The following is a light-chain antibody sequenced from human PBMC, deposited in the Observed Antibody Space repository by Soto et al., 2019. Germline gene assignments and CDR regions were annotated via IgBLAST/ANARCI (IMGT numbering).Light chain of an antibody. Sequence: EIVLTQSPGTLSLSPGARDTLSCRASQSVSIHLAWYQQKPGQAPRLLIYDTSTRATGIPARFSGSGSGTEFTLTISSLQSEDFAVYYCQQYSNWPPITFGQGTRLEIK. CDR3: QQYSNWPPIT. J-gene: IGKJ5*01. CDR1: QSVSIH. CDR2: DTS. V-gene: IGKV3-15*01.